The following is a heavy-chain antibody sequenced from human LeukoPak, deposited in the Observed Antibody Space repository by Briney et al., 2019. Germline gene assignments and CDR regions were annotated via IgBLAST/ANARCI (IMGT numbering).Heavy chain of an antibody. CDR3: ARDNQQLAFYF. Sequence: SETLSLTCTVSGGSISSSSYYWGWIRQPPGKGLEWIGSIYYSGSTYYNPSLKSRVTMSVDTSKNQFSLKLSSVTAADTAVYYCARDNQQLAFYFWGQGTLVTVSS. D-gene: IGHD6-13*01. V-gene: IGHV4-39*07. CDR2: IYYSGST. CDR1: GGSISSSSYY. J-gene: IGHJ4*02.